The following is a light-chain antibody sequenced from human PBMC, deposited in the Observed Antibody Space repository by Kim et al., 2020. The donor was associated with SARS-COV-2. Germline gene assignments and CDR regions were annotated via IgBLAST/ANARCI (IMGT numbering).Light chain of an antibody. Sequence: VALEQTVIITYEGDIIRSYYATCYQQTPQQAPIIIIYSKNTRPSVIPHRFSGSSSGTTASLTIAGTQAGDDADYYCNSRNSNNNLLFGGGTQLTVL. CDR1: IIRSYY. CDR3: NSRNSNNNLL. CDR2: SKN. V-gene: IGLV3-19*01. J-gene: IGLJ2*01.